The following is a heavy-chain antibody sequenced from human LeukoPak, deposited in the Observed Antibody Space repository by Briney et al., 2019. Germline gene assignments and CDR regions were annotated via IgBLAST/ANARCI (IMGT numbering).Heavy chain of an antibody. CDR1: SGSISTYY. J-gene: IGHJ4*02. Sequence: SETLSLTCTVSSGSISTYYWSWIRRPPGKGLEWIGYIYYSGSTKYNPSLKSRVTLSIDTSKNQFSLKLSSVTAADTAVYYCARDGYSGSDALWGQGILVTVSS. CDR2: IYYSGST. CDR3: ARDGYSGSDAL. V-gene: IGHV4-59*01. D-gene: IGHD5-12*01.